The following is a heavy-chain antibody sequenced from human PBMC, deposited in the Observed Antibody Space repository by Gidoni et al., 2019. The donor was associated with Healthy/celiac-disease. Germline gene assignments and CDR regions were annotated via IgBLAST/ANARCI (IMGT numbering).Heavy chain of an antibody. CDR3: AREEEPYYYESSGYYLRGMDV. CDR1: GGSIRRYY. J-gene: IGHJ6*02. CDR2: IYYSGSP. Sequence: QGQRQESGPGQVKPAETLSLTCTGAGGSIRRYYWGWHRQPPGMGLEWIGYIYYSGSPNYNPALNSLVTISVDPSKNLCSLKLSSGTAADTAVYYCAREEEPYYYESSGYYLRGMDVWGQGTTVTVSS. V-gene: IGHV4-59*01. D-gene: IGHD3-22*01.